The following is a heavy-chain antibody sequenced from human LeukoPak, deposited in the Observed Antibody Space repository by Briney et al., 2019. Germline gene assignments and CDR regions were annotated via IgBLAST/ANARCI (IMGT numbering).Heavy chain of an antibody. D-gene: IGHD1-14*01. V-gene: IGHV4-59*01. Sequence: PSETLSLTCSVSGGSISSYYRFWIRQPPGKGLERIGYVFHSGSTNYNPSLKIRVTISVDTSKNQFSLKLSSVTAADTAVYYCASSDIVTGTTYYFDYWGRGTLITVSS. J-gene: IGHJ4*02. CDR3: ASSDIVTGTTYYFDY. CDR1: GGSISSYY. CDR2: VFHSGST.